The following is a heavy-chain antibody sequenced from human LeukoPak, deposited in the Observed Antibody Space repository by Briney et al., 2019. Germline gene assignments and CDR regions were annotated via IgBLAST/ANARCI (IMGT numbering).Heavy chain of an antibody. CDR2: INPNSGGT. CDR3: ARDVKLGYCSSTSCYWVDFWSGYYHYFDY. CDR1: GYTFTGYY. Sequence: GASVKVSCTASGYTFTGYYMHWVRQAPGQGLEWMGRINPNSGGTNYAQKFQGRVTMTRDTSISTAYMELSRLRSDDTAVYYCARDVKLGYCSSTSCYWVDFWSGYYHYFDYWGQGTLVTVSS. V-gene: IGHV1-2*06. J-gene: IGHJ4*02. D-gene: IGHD2-2*01.